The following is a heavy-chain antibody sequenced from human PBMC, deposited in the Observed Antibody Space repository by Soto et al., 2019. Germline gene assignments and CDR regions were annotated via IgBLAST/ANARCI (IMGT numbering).Heavy chain of an antibody. CDR3: YIDGY. V-gene: IGHV4-39*02. D-gene: IGHD2-2*02. Sequence: QVQLQESGPGLVKPSETLSLTCTVSGDSIRSSSHYWAWNRQPPGKGLEWIGGFYYGGSPYYNSSLKSRVTMSVDTSKHHFALNLNSVTAADTAVYYCYIDGYWGQGPLVTVSS. CDR1: GDSIRSSSHY. J-gene: IGHJ4*02. CDR2: FYYGGSP.